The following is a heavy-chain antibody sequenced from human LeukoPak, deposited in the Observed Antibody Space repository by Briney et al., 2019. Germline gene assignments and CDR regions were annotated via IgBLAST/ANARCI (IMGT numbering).Heavy chain of an antibody. V-gene: IGHV3-23*01. CDR2: ISGSGGST. J-gene: IGHJ4*02. CDR1: GFTFSSYA. Sequence: QPGGSLRLSCAASGFTFSSYAMSWVRQAPGKGLEWVSAISGSGGSTYYADSVKGRFTISRDNSKNTLYLQMNSLRAEDTAVYYCAKAVNRQKPYSSGWYDYFDYWGQGTLVTVSS. CDR3: AKAVNRQKPYSSGWYDYFDY. D-gene: IGHD6-19*01.